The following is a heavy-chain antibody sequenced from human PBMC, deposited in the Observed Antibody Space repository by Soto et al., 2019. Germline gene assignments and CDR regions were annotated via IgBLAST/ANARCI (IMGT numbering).Heavy chain of an antibody. CDR1: GFTFSSYG. J-gene: IGHJ4*02. CDR2: ISYDGSNK. D-gene: IGHD3-22*01. Sequence: GGSLRLSCAASGFTFSSYGMHWVRQAPGKGLEWVAVISYDGSNKYYADSVKGRFTISRDNSKNTLYLQMNSLRAEDTAVYYCAKAPSRITMIVVVILPDYWGQGTLVTVSS. V-gene: IGHV3-30*18. CDR3: AKAPSRITMIVVVILPDY.